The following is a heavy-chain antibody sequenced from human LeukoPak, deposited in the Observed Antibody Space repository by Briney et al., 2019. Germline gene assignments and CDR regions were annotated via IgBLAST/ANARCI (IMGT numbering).Heavy chain of an antibody. J-gene: IGHJ4*02. CDR3: ARVLWNGDYPRFDY. CDR2: ISSSSSYI. D-gene: IGHD4-17*01. Sequence: PGGSLRLSCAASGFTFSSYSMTWVRQAPGKGLEWVSSISSSSSYIYYADSVKGRFTISRDNAKNSLYLQMNSLRAEDTAVYYCARVLWNGDYPRFDYWGQGTLVTASS. CDR1: GFTFSSYS. V-gene: IGHV3-21*01.